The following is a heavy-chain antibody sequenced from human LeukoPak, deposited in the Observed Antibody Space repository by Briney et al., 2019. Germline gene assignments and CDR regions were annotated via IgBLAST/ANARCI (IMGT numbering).Heavy chain of an antibody. CDR1: GFSFSRYA. D-gene: IGHD3-10*01. CDR2: IKSKTDGGTT. CDR3: TTSLGYYYGSGSYDFDY. J-gene: IGHJ4*02. V-gene: IGHV3-15*01. Sequence: GGSLRLSCAASGFSFSRYAMSWVRQAPGKGLEWVGRIKSKTDGGTTDYAAPVKGRFTISRDDSKNTLYLQMNSLKTEDTAVYYCTTSLGYYYGSGSYDFDYWGQGTLVTVSS.